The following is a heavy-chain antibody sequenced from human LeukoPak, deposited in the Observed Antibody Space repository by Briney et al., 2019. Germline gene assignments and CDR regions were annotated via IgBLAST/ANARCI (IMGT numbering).Heavy chain of an antibody. D-gene: IGHD2/OR15-2a*01. V-gene: IGHV4-59*08. Sequence: SETLSLTCTVSGGSINTYYWGWIPQPPGKGLEWIGCIYNAGTTNYNPSLKSRVTISADTSKNQFSLKLSSVTAADTAVYYCASTNFLLGYYYYGMDVWGPGTTVTVS. J-gene: IGHJ6*02. CDR1: GGSINTYY. CDR3: ASTNFLLGYYYYGMDV. CDR2: IYNAGTT.